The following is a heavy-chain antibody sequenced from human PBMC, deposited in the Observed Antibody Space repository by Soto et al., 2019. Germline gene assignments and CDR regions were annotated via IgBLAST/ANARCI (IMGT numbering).Heavy chain of an antibody. V-gene: IGHV3-23*01. CDR3: AKGRDDSSRYYDAFDI. D-gene: IGHD3-22*01. CDR1: GFTFSSYA. Sequence: EVQLLESGGGLVQPGGSLRLSCVASGFTFSSYAMSWVRQAQGKGLEWVSVISGSGGSTYYADSVKGRFTISRDNSKNTLYLQMNSLRAEDTAVYYCAKGRDDSSRYYDAFDIWGQGTMVTVSS. CDR2: ISGSGGST. J-gene: IGHJ3*02.